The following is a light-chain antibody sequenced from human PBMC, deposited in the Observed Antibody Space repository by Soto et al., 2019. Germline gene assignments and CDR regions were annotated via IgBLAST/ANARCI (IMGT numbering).Light chain of an antibody. Sequence: DIQMTQSPSSLSASVGHRVTITCRASQSSSSYLNWYQQKPGKAPKLLIYAASSLQSGVPSRFSGSGSGTDFTLTISSLQPEDFATYYCQQSYSTLGTFGQGTKVEIK. J-gene: IGKJ1*01. CDR1: QSSSSY. V-gene: IGKV1-39*01. CDR2: AAS. CDR3: QQSYSTLGT.